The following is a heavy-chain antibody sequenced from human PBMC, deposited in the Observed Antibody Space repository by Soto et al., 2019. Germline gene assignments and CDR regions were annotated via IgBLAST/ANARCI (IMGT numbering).Heavy chain of an antibody. CDR2: MHYTGFS. V-gene: IGHV4-61*03. D-gene: IGHD3-10*01. Sequence: QSPEKGLEWIGYMHYTGFSHYNPSLKSRLTISVDRSKNHFTLQLTSVTVADTAVYYCATSYGNASYTYWGQGTQVTVSA. J-gene: IGHJ4*02. CDR3: ATSYGNASYTY.